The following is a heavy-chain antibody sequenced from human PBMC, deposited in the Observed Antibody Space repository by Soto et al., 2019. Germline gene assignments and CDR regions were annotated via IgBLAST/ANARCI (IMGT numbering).Heavy chain of an antibody. Sequence: EVRLLESGGGLVQPGGSLRLSCAASGFTFSSYAMSWVRQAPGKGLEWVSAISGSGGSTYYADSVKGRFTISRDNSKNTLYLQMNSLRAEDTAVYYCARSIWFGELLINFDYWGQGTLVTVSS. CDR1: GFTFSSYA. CDR2: ISGSGGST. D-gene: IGHD3-10*01. V-gene: IGHV3-23*01. CDR3: ARSIWFGELLINFDY. J-gene: IGHJ4*02.